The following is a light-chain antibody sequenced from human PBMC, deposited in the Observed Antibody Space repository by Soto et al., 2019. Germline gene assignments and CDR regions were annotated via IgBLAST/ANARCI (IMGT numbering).Light chain of an antibody. CDR3: ATWDDGLSAYV. J-gene: IGLJ1*01. Sequence: QSALTQPPSASGSPGQSVAISCTGTSSDVGGYNYVSWYQQHPGKAPKLMIYEVNKRPSGVPDRFSGSKSGNTASLTVSGLQAEDEADYYCATWDDGLSAYVFGTGTKLTVL. V-gene: IGLV2-8*01. CDR1: SSDVGGYNY. CDR2: EVN.